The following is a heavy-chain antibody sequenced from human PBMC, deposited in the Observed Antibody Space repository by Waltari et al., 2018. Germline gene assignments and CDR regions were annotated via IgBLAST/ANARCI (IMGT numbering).Heavy chain of an antibody. CDR2: IYYSWSS. CDR3: ARLGSGYSYFDY. J-gene: IGHJ4*02. D-gene: IGHD3-22*01. CDR1: GGSISSSSYY. V-gene: IGHV4-39*07. Sequence: QLQLQESGPGLVKPSETLSLTCTVSGGSISSSSYYWGWIRQTPGKGLEWIGSIYYSWSSYYNPSLKSRVTISVDTSKNQFALKLSAVTAADTAVYYCARLGSGYSYFDYWGQGTLVTVSS.